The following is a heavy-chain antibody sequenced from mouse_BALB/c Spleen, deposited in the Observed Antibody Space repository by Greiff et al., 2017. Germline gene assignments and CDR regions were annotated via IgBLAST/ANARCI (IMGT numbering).Heavy chain of an antibody. CDR2: IYPGDGDT. V-gene: IGHV1-87*01. J-gene: IGHJ3*01. CDR1: GYTFTSYW. D-gene: IGHD2-3*01. CDR3: ARWLGAY. Sequence: QVQLQQSGAELARPGASVKLSCKASGYTFTSYWMQWVKQRPGQGLEWIGAIYPGDGDTRYTQKFKGKATLTADKSSSTAYMQLSSLASEDSAVYYCARWLGAYWGQGTLVTGSA.